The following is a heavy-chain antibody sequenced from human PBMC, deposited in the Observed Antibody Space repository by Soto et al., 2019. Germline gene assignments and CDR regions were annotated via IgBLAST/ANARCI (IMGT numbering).Heavy chain of an antibody. V-gene: IGHV1-69*12. CDR2: IIPIFGTA. Sequence: QVQLVQSGAEVKKPGSSVKVSCKASGGTFSSYAISWVRQAPGQGLEWMGGIIPIFGTANYAQKFQGRVTMTADESTSTDYMELSSLRSEDTAVYYCARGGYSGYDDNYYYGMDVWGQGTTVTVSS. CDR1: GGTFSSYA. J-gene: IGHJ6*02. D-gene: IGHD5-12*01. CDR3: ARGGYSGYDDNYYYGMDV.